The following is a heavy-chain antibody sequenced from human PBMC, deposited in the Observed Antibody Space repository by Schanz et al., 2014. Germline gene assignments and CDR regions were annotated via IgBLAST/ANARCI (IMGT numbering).Heavy chain of an antibody. CDR3: AREVGGSFGQHY. CDR1: GFTFSVYW. J-gene: IGHJ4*02. D-gene: IGHD1-26*01. Sequence: EVQLVESGGGLVQPGGSLRLSCAASGFTFSVYWMHWVRQPPGKGLVSVSRISGDGTTTSYADSVKGRFTISRDNAKNTLYLHLNSLRAEDTAVYYCAREVGGSFGQHYWGQGALVTVSS. V-gene: IGHV3-74*01. CDR2: ISGDGTTT.